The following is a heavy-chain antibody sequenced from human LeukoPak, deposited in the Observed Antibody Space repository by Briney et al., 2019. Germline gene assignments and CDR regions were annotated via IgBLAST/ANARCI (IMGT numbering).Heavy chain of an antibody. CDR3: ARVTGYVMEDDFDY. D-gene: IGHD6-13*01. Sequence: SETLSLTCTVSGGSISSYYWSWIRQPPGKGLEWIWYIYYSGSTNYNPSLKSRVTISVDTSKNQFSLRLSSVTAADTAVYYCARVTGYVMEDDFDYWGQGTLVTVSS. V-gene: IGHV4-59*01. J-gene: IGHJ4*02. CDR1: GGSISSYY. CDR2: IYYSGST.